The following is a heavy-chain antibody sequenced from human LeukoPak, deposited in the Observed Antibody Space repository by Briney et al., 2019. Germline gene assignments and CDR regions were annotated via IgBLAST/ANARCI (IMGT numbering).Heavy chain of an antibody. Sequence: GGSLRLSCAASGFTFSSYGMHWVRQAPGKGLEWVAVISYDGSNKYYADSVKGRFTISRDNVKNLLYLQMNSLRAEDTAVYYCARVQRGIAVALDYWGQGTLATVSS. CDR3: ARVQRGIAVALDY. CDR2: ISYDGSNK. V-gene: IGHV3-30*03. D-gene: IGHD6-19*01. CDR1: GFTFSSYG. J-gene: IGHJ4*02.